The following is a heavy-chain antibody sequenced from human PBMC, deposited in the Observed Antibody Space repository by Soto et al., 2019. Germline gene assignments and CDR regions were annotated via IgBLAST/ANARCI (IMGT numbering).Heavy chain of an antibody. J-gene: IGHJ4*02. V-gene: IGHV3-53*01. CDR3: ARVRPPKYGSSWSDLNY. CDR2: IESDGKT. Sequence: PGGSLRLSCAASGITVSTIYMSWVRQAPGKGLEWVSVIESDGKTHYANSVKGRFTISRDNSQNTLYLQMNSLRPEDSAVYYCARVRPPKYGSSWSDLNYWGGDPWSAYP. D-gene: IGHD6-13*01. CDR1: GITVSTIY.